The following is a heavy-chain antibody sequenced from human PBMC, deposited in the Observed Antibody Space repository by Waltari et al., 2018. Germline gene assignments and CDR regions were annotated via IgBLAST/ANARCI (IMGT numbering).Heavy chain of an antibody. Sequence: QVQLQESGPGLVKPSETLSLTCTVSGGSISSYYWSWIRQPPGKGLEWIGYIYTSGRTNSNPSLKSRVTISVDTSKNQFSLKLSSVTAADTAVYYCARVTFVALKNYYDSSGYYLDAFDIWGQGTMVTVSS. V-gene: IGHV4-4*09. CDR2: IYTSGRT. CDR3: ARVTFVALKNYYDSSGYYLDAFDI. J-gene: IGHJ3*02. D-gene: IGHD3-22*01. CDR1: GGSISSYY.